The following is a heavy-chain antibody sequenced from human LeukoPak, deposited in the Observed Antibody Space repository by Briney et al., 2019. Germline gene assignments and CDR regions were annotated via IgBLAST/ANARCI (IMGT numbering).Heavy chain of an antibody. Sequence: SETLSLTCAVSGYSISSGYYCGWIRQPPGKGLVWIGSIYHSGSTYYNPSLKSRVTISVDTSKNQFPLKLSSVTAADTAVYYCARHPAASYYDFWSGYPNYYYYMDVWGKGTTVTVSS. D-gene: IGHD3-3*01. V-gene: IGHV4-38-2*01. CDR1: GYSISSGYY. J-gene: IGHJ6*03. CDR2: IYHSGST. CDR3: ARHPAASYYDFWSGYPNYYYYMDV.